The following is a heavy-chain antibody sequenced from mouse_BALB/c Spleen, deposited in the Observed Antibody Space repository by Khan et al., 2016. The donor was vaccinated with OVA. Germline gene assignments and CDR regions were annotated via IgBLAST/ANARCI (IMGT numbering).Heavy chain of an antibody. D-gene: IGHD2-2*01. CDR2: IDPFSGGS. J-gene: IGHJ3*01. CDR1: GYSFTSYY. V-gene: IGHV1-31*01. Sequence: VQLQQSGPELMKPGASVKISCKASGYSFTSYYMHWVMQSHGTSLEWIGYIDPFSGGSTYNQKFKGKATLTVDKSSSTAYIHLSNRTSEDSAVYYCTRHGYVAWFSYWGQGTLVTVSA. CDR3: TRHGYVAWFSY.